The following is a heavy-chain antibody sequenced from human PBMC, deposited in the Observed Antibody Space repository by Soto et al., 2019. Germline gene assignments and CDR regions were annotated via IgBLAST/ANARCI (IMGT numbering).Heavy chain of an antibody. CDR2: ISYDGSNK. Sequence: LRLSCAASGFTFGSYGMHWVRQAPGKGLEWVAVISYDGSNKYYADSVKGRFTISRDNSKNTLYLQMNSLRAEDTAVYYCAKDRSTAMVHLLYYYYYYGMDVWGQGTTVTVSS. D-gene: IGHD5-18*01. J-gene: IGHJ6*02. V-gene: IGHV3-30*18. CDR1: GFTFGSYG. CDR3: AKDRSTAMVHLLYYYYYYGMDV.